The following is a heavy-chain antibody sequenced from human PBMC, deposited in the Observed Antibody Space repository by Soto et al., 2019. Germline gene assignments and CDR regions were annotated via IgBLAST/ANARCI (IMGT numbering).Heavy chain of an antibody. J-gene: IGHJ4*02. Sequence: GGSLRLSCAASGFTFSSYSMNWVRQAPGKGLEWVSYISSSSTTMYYADSVKGRFTISRDNAKNSLYLQMNSLRAEDTAVYYCARDYSSVWYFGYWGQGTLVTVSS. CDR1: GFTFSSYS. CDR2: ISSSSTTM. CDR3: ARDYSSVWYFGY. V-gene: IGHV3-48*01. D-gene: IGHD6-25*01.